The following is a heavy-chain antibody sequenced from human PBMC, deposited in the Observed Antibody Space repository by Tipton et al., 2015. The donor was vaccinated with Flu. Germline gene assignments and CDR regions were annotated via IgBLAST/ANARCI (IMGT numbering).Heavy chain of an antibody. CDR1: GFTFSSYE. D-gene: IGHD1-26*01. CDR2: ISSSGSTI. J-gene: IGHJ4*02. CDR3: ARDRWYSGSYLPSYYFDY. Sequence: SLRLSCAASGFTFSSYEMNWVRQAPGKGLEWVSYISSSGSTIYYAASVKGRFTISRDNAKNSLYLQMNSLRAEDTAVYYCARDRWYSGSYLPSYYFDYWGQGTLVTVSS. V-gene: IGHV3-48*03.